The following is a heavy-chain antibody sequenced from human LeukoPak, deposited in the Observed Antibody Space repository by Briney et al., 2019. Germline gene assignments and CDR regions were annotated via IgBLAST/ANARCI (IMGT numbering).Heavy chain of an antibody. D-gene: IGHD3-3*01. Sequence: ETLSLTCTVSGYSISSGYYWGWIRQPPGKGLEWVSSISTSSSYIYYADSVKGRFTISRDNARNSLYLEMNSLRAEDTAVYYCARGGVLYYYYIDVWGKGTTVTISS. CDR2: ISTSSSYI. V-gene: IGHV3-21*01. CDR1: GYSISSGYY. CDR3: ARGGVLYYYYIDV. J-gene: IGHJ6*03.